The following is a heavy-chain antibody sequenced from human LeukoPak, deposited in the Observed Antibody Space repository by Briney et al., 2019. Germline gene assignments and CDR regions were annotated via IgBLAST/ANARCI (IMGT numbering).Heavy chain of an antibody. D-gene: IGHD3-10*01. V-gene: IGHV3-30-3*01. Sequence: GKSLRLSCAASGFTFSGYPIHWVRQAPGKGLEWVAVISYDGSNKYYADSVKGRFTISRDNSKNTLYLQMNSLRAEDTAVYYCARGRLYYYYYGMDVWGQGTTVTVS. CDR2: ISYDGSNK. CDR1: GFTFSGYP. CDR3: ARGRLYYYYYGMDV. J-gene: IGHJ6*02.